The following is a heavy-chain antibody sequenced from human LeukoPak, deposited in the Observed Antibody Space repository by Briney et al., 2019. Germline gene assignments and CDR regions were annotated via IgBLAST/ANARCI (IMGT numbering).Heavy chain of an antibody. Sequence: SETLSLTCTVSGGSNSSGDYYWSWIRQPPGKGLEWIGYMYYSGSTYYNPSLKSRVTISVDTSKNQFSLKLSSVTAADTAVYYCARPYYYDSRIDPWGQGTLVTVSS. CDR3: ARPYYYDSRIDP. CDR2: MYYSGST. V-gene: IGHV4-30-4*01. D-gene: IGHD3-22*01. CDR1: GGSNSSGDYY. J-gene: IGHJ5*02.